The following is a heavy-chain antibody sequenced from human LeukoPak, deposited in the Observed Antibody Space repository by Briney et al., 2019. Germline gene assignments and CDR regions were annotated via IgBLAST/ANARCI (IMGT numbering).Heavy chain of an antibody. Sequence: GASVKVSCKASGGAFSSYAISWVRQAPGQGLEWMGGIIPIFGTANYAQKFQGRVTITADESTSTAYMELSSLRSEDTAVYYCAREGAVAGSFDYWGQGTLVTVSS. CDR1: GGAFSSYA. J-gene: IGHJ4*02. CDR3: AREGAVAGSFDY. D-gene: IGHD6-19*01. CDR2: IIPIFGTA. V-gene: IGHV1-69*13.